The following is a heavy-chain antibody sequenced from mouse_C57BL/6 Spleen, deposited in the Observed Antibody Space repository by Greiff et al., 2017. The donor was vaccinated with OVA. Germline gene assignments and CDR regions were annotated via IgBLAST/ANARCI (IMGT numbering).Heavy chain of an antibody. V-gene: IGHV14-1*01. CDR2: IDPEDGDT. D-gene: IGHD1-1*01. CDR1: GFYIKDYY. Sequence: EVQLQQSGAELVRPGASVKLSCTASGFYIKDYYMHWVKQRPEQGLEWIGRIDPEDGDTLYAPKFQGKATLTAATSSNTAYLQLSSLTSEDTAVYYCTTYYYGTPYAMDYWGQGTSVTVSS. CDR3: TTYYYGTPYAMDY. J-gene: IGHJ4*01.